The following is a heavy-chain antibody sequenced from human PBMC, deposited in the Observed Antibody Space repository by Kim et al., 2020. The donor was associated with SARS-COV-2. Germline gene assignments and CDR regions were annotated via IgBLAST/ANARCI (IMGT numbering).Heavy chain of an antibody. V-gene: IGHV3-23*01. CDR2: ISGSGGST. J-gene: IGHJ2*01. CDR3: AKMISTSCPSWCYWYFDL. D-gene: IGHD2-2*01. Sequence: GGYLRLSCAASGFTFSSYAMSWVRQAPGKGLEWVSAISGSGGSTYYADSVKGRFTISRDNSKNTLYLQMNSLRAEDTAVYYCAKMISTSCPSWCYWYFDLWGRGTLLTVSS. CDR1: GFTFSSYA.